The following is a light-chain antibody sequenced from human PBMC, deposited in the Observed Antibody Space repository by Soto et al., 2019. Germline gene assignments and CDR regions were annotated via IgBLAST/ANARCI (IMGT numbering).Light chain of an antibody. CDR3: QHADSFPLIT. CDR2: AAS. J-gene: IGKJ5*01. Sequence: DSQLTQTPSTLSASVEDEVTITCRASQTISRWLAWYQQKPGRAPKLLIYAASSLQSGVPSRFSGSGSGTDFTLTISSLQPEDFATYYCQHADSFPLITFGQGTRLEIK. V-gene: IGKV1-12*01. CDR1: QTISRW.